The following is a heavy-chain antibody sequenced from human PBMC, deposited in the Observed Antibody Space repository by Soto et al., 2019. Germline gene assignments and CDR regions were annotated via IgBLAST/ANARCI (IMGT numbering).Heavy chain of an antibody. CDR2: ISGSGDNT. Sequence: GGSLRHSCAASGFTFSNYVMSWVRQAPGKGLEWVSSISGSGDNTYYADSVKGRYTISRDNSKNTLFLQMNSLRAEDTAVYFCAKLHLVLELGYGYWGRGTLVTVSS. CDR1: GFTFSNYV. V-gene: IGHV3-23*01. J-gene: IGHJ4*01. CDR3: AKLHLVLELGYGY. D-gene: IGHD3-16*01.